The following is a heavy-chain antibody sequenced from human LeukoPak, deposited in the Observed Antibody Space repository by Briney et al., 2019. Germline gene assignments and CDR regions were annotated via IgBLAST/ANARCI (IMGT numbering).Heavy chain of an antibody. V-gene: IGHV3-23*01. CDR1: GFSFSTYA. CDR3: AKDRAKGGTLDCSGGSCYFY. D-gene: IGHD2-15*01. J-gene: IGHJ4*02. CDR2: ISGSGGST. Sequence: QPGGSLRLSCAASGFSFSTYAMSWVRQAPGKGLDWVSAISGSGGSTYYADSVKGRFTISRDNSKNTLYLQMNSLRAEDTAVYYCAKDRAKGGTLDCSGGSCYFYWGQGTLVTVSS.